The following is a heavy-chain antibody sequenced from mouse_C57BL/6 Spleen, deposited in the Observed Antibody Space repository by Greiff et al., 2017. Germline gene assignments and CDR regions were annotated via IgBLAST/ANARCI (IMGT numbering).Heavy chain of an antibody. CDR2: SRNKANDYTT. CDR3: ARGGNYVDYAMDY. D-gene: IGHD2-1*01. J-gene: IGHJ4*01. V-gene: IGHV7-1*01. Sequence: EVKLMESGGGLVQSGRSLRLSCATSGFTFSDFYMEWVRQAPGTGLEWIAASRNKANDYTTEYSASVKGRFIVSRDTSQSILYLQMNALRAEDTAIYYCARGGNYVDYAMDYWGQGTSVTVSS. CDR1: GFTFSDFY.